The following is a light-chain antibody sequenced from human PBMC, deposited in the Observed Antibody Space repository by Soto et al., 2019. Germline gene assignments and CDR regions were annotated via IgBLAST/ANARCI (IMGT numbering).Light chain of an antibody. CDR1: SSNLGAGYD. J-gene: IGLJ3*02. CDR2: ANN. Sequence: QSVLTQPPSGSGAPGQGITISCTGSSSNLGAGYDVHWYQQLPGAAPKLLIYANNKRPSGVLDRFSGSKSGTSASLAITGLQAEDEADYYGQSYDNSLSGSWVFGGGTQLNVL. CDR3: QSYDNSLSGSWV. V-gene: IGLV1-40*01.